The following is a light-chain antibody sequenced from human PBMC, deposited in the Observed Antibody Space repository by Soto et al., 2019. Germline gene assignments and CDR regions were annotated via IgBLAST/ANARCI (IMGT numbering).Light chain of an antibody. J-gene: IGLJ1*01. CDR3: SSYTSSATLVYV. CDR2: EVS. Sequence: QSALTQPASVSGSPGQSITISCTGTSRDVGAYNYVSWYQQHPGKAPKLMIYEVSNRPSGVSNRFSGSKSGNTASLTISGLQIEDEADYYCSSYTSSATLVYVFGTGTKLTVL. CDR1: SRDVGAYNY. V-gene: IGLV2-14*01.